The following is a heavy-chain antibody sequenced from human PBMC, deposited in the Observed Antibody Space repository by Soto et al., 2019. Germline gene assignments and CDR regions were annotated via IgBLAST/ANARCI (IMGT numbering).Heavy chain of an antibody. D-gene: IGHD2-15*01. CDR1: GGTFSSYA. CDR2: IIPIFGTA. V-gene: IGHV1-69*12. J-gene: IGHJ4*02. Sequence: QVQLVQSGAEVKKPGSSVKVSCKASGGTFSSYAISWVRQAPGQGLEWMGGIIPIFGTANYAQKFQGRVTITADESTSTAYMELSSLSSEATAVYYYASSLSEGMVAATSDYWGQGTLLTVSS. CDR3: ASSLSEGMVAATSDY.